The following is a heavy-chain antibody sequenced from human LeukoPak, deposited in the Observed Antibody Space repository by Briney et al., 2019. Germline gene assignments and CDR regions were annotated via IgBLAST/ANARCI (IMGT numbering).Heavy chain of an antibody. CDR1: GFTFTNYA. CDR2: ISGSGGST. J-gene: IGHJ4*02. Sequence: PGGSLRLSCAASGFTFTNYAMTWVRQAPGKGLQWVSAISGSGGSTYYADSVMGRFTISRDNSKNTLYLQMASLRAEDTAVYYCAKFYYDSCYWGQGTLVTVSS. V-gene: IGHV3-23*01. CDR3: AKFYYDSCY. D-gene: IGHD3-22*01.